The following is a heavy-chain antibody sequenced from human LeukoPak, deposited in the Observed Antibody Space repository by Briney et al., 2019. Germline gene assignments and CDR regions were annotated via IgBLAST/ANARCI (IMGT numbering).Heavy chain of an antibody. V-gene: IGHV3-23*01. CDR1: GGSISSYY. J-gene: IGHJ4*02. CDR3: ARVGEGAAKD. Sequence: ETQSLTCTVSGGSISSYYWSWVRQAPGKGLEWVSAISGSGGSTYYADSVKGRFTISRDNSKNTLYLQMNSLRAEDTAVYYCARVGEGAAKDWGQGTLVTVSS. CDR2: ISGSGGST. D-gene: IGHD1-26*01.